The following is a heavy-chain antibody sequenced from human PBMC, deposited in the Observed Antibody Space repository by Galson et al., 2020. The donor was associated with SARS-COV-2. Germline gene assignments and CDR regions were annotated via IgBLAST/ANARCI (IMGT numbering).Heavy chain of an antibody. D-gene: IGHD3-9*01. CDR1: GFTFSSYA. Sequence: GESLKISCAASGFTFSSYAMSWVRQAPGKGLEWVSAISGSGGSTYYADSVKGRFTISRDNSKNTLYLQMNSLRAEDTAVYYCAKAVLTPDYYYYYGMDVWGQGTTVTVSS. J-gene: IGHJ6*02. V-gene: IGHV3-23*01. CDR3: AKAVLTPDYYYYYGMDV. CDR2: ISGSGGST.